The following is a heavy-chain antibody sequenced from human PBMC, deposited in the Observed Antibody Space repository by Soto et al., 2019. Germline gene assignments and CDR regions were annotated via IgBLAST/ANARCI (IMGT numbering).Heavy chain of an antibody. CDR2: IYYSGST. J-gene: IGHJ4*02. Sequence: SETLSLTCTVSGGSISSGGYYWSWIRQHPGKGLEWIGYIYYSGSTYYNPSLKSRVTTSVDTSKNQFSLKLKSVTAADTAVYYCARGISMTVAFQGDAPGNYYLDSWGQGTLVTVSS. CDR3: ARGISMTVAFQGDAPGNYYLDS. CDR1: GGSISSGGYY. D-gene: IGHD2-15*01. V-gene: IGHV4-31*03.